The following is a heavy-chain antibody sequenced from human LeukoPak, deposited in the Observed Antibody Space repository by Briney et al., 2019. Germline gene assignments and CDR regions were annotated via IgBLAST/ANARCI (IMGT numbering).Heavy chain of an antibody. D-gene: IGHD5-24*01. Sequence: ASVKVSCKASGYTFTSYYMHWVRQAPGQGLEWMGIINPSGGSTSYAQKFQGRVTMTRDTSTSTVYMELSSLRSDDTAVYYCARDRPNRDGYNRPYYYYYGMDVWGQGTTVTVSS. CDR3: ARDRPNRDGYNRPYYYYYGMDV. J-gene: IGHJ6*02. CDR1: GYTFTSYY. CDR2: INPSGGST. V-gene: IGHV1-46*01.